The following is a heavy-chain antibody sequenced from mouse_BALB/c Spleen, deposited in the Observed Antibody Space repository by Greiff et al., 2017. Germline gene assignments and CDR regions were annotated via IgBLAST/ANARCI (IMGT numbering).Heavy chain of an antibody. Sequence: VKVVESGPGLVAPSQSLSITCTVSGFSLTSYGVHWVRQPPGKGLEWLGVIWAGGSTNYNSALMSRLSISKDNSKSQVFLKMNSLQTDDTAMYYCARAHWDGFAYWGQGTLVTVSA. CDR2: IWAGGST. CDR1: GFSLTSYG. CDR3: ARAHWDGFAY. D-gene: IGHD4-1*01. J-gene: IGHJ3*01. V-gene: IGHV2-9*02.